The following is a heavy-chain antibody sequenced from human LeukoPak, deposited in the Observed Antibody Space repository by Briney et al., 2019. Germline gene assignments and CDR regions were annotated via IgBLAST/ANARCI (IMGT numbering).Heavy chain of an antibody. V-gene: IGHV4-30-2*01. J-gene: IGHJ4*02. CDR1: GGSNSSGGYY. CDR2: IYHSGST. CDR3: ARWWSGYSQYYFDY. D-gene: IGHD3-3*01. Sequence: PSQTLSLTCTVSGGSNSSGGYYWSWIRQPPGKGLEWIGYIYHSGSTYYNPSLKSRVTISVDRSKNQFSLKLSSVTAADTAVYYCARWWSGYSQYYFDYWGQGTLVTVSS.